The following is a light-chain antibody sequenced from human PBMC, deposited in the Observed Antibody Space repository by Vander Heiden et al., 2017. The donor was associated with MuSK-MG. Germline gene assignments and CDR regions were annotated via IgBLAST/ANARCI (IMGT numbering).Light chain of an antibody. CDR1: QSISTY. CDR2: AVS. CDR3: HQRDSNHRMYT. Sequence: DIQMTQSPSSLSASVGDRVTITCRASQSISTYLNWYQQKPGKAPKVLIFAVSRLQRVVKSRFTGSGYGTDFTLTISSLQPDDFATYYCHQRDSNHRMYTFGQGTRLEIK. V-gene: IGKV1-39*01. J-gene: IGKJ2*01.